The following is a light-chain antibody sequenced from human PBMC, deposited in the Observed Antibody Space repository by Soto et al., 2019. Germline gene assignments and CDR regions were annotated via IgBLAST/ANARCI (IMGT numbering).Light chain of an antibody. J-gene: IGKJ1*01. CDR1: QGLVYSDRNTY. V-gene: IGKV2-30*01. Sequence: GAMSLSPGSLPVIPGKPASISCRSSQGLVYSDRNTYLNWFQQKPGQSPRRXXYKVSNRATGIPDRFSVSGSGTDFTLKISRVEDEDVGVYYCMQCNHWTWTFGQGTKVDIK. CDR3: MQCNHWTWT. CDR2: KVS.